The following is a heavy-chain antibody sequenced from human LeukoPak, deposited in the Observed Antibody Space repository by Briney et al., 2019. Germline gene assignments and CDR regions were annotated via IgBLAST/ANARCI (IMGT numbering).Heavy chain of an antibody. CDR3: ARGRYCSGGSCYSHWFDP. CDR2: IYYSGNT. Sequence: SETLSLTCTVSGDSISSRIYYWGWIRQPPGKGLEWIGSIYYSGNTYYNPSLKSRVTISVDTSKNQFSLKLNSVTAADTAVYYCARGRYCSGGSCYSHWFDPWGQGTLVTVSS. J-gene: IGHJ5*02. V-gene: IGHV4-39*07. CDR1: GDSISSRIYY. D-gene: IGHD2-15*01.